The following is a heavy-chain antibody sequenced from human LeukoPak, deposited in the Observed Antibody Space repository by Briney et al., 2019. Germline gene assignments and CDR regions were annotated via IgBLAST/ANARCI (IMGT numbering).Heavy chain of an antibody. Sequence: SETLSLTCAVYGGSFSGYYWSWIRQPPVKGLEWIGEINHSGSTNYNPSLKSRVTISVDTSKNQFSLKLSSVTAADTAVYYCARWVTMVRGVSNWFDPWGQGTLVTVSS. J-gene: IGHJ5*02. CDR2: INHSGST. D-gene: IGHD3-10*01. CDR1: GGSFSGYY. V-gene: IGHV4-34*01. CDR3: ARWVTMVRGVSNWFDP.